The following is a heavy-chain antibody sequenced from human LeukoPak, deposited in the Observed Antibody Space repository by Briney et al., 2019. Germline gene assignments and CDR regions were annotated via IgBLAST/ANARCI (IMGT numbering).Heavy chain of an antibody. D-gene: IGHD3-3*01. CDR2: INSHGSST. J-gene: IGHJ3*02. CDR1: GFTFSIYW. CDR3: ARDEDWSGYYSAFDI. Sequence: GGSLRLSCAASGFTFSIYWMHWVRQAPGKGLVWVSRINSHGSSTSYADSVKGRFTISRDNAKNTLYLQMNSLRAEDTAVYYCARDEDWSGYYSAFDIWGQGTMVTVSS. V-gene: IGHV3-74*01.